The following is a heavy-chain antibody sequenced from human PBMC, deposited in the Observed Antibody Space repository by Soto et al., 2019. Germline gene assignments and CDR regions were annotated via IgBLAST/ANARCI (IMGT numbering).Heavy chain of an antibody. V-gene: IGHV5-51*01. CDR2: IYPGDSDT. CDR1: GYSFTSYW. Sequence: PRESLKISCKGSGYSFTSYWIGWVRQMPGKGLEWMGIIYPGDSDTRYSPSFQGQVTISADKSISTAYLQWSSLKASDTAMYYCARPRIAVALTIAFDIWGQGTMVTVSS. D-gene: IGHD6-19*01. J-gene: IGHJ3*02. CDR3: ARPRIAVALTIAFDI.